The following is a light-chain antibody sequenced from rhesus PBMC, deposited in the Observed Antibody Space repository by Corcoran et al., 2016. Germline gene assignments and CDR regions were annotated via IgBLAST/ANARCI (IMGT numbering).Light chain of an antibody. CDR2: KAS. Sequence: DIQMTQSPSSLSASVGDKVTIIFRASQGINIYLAWFQQKPGKAPKFLIYKASRLQSGIPSRFSGSGSGTVFTLTISSLQPEDFGTYYCLQYSSGRLTFGGGTKVELK. CDR3: LQYSSGRLT. V-gene: IGKV1-22*01. CDR1: QGINIY. J-gene: IGKJ4*01.